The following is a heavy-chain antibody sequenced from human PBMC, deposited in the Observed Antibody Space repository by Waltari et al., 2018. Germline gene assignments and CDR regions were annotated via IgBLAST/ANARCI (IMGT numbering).Heavy chain of an antibody. Sequence: EVQLVESGGGLIQPGGSLSLSCVGSGFTVNSHYMSWVRQVPGKGLEWVSNIPLGTNANYAESVRGRFTISRDNSKDTLYLQMNSLRVEDTAVYFCERHVSGPTRAAFDVWGQGTMVTVSP. V-gene: IGHV3-53*01. CDR2: IPLGTNA. CDR3: ERHVSGPTRAAFDV. D-gene: IGHD6-19*01. CDR1: GFTVNSHY. J-gene: IGHJ3*01.